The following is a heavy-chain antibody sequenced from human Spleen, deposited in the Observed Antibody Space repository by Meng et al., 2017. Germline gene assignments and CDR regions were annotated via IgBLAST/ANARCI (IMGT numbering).Heavy chain of an antibody. Sequence: GESLKISCETSGFDFTDYWIGWVRQMPGKGLEWMGNIYPGDSDLRYGPSFQGQVTFSVDKSINTAYLQWSSLKASDTAMYYCAKYVSGSYYWDAFDIWGQGTMVTVSS. CDR1: GFDFTDYW. CDR3: AKYVSGSYYWDAFDI. J-gene: IGHJ3*02. CDR2: IYPGDSDL. V-gene: IGHV5-51*01. D-gene: IGHD3-10*01.